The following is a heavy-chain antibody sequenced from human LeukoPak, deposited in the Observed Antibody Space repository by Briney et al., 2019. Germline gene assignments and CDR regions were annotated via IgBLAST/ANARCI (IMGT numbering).Heavy chain of an antibody. V-gene: IGHV1-8*01. CDR1: GYTFTSFD. Sequence: ASVKVSCKASGYTFTSFDIHWVRQATGQGLEWMGWMNPNSGNTGYAQNFQGRVTMTRNNSISTAYMEVSSLRSEDTAVYYCARGLAEWEQNDAFDIWGQGTMVTVSS. CDR3: ARGLAEWEQNDAFDI. D-gene: IGHD1-26*01. J-gene: IGHJ3*02. CDR2: MNPNSGNT.